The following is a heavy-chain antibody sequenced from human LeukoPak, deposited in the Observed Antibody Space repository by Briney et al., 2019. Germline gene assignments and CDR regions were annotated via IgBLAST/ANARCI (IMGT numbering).Heavy chain of an antibody. CDR3: ARAAVTTYYYYYYMDV. CDR1: GGTFSSYA. V-gene: IGHV1-69*01. J-gene: IGHJ6*03. CDR2: IIPIFGTA. D-gene: IGHD4-11*01. Sequence: SVKVSCKASGGTFSSYAISWVRQAPGEGLEWMGGIIPIFGTANYAQKFQGRVTITADESTSTAYMELSSLRSEDTAVYYCARAAVTTYYYYYYMDVWGKGTTVTVSS.